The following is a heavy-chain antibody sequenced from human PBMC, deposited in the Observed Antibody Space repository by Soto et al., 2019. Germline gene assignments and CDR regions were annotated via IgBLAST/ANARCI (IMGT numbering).Heavy chain of an antibody. Sequence: EVQLLESGGGVVQPGGSLRLSCVASGFNFKKFAMAWVRQAPGEGLEWVSGISCCGGSTSYADSVKGRFNTARDDSKNTLSLQMNGLRVEDTAQYFCAKADGEQWPIPHLDNWGQGTLVTVS. CDR3: AKADGEQWPIPHLDN. D-gene: IGHD6-19*01. CDR1: GFNFKKFA. V-gene: IGHV3-23*01. CDR2: ISCCGGST. J-gene: IGHJ4*02.